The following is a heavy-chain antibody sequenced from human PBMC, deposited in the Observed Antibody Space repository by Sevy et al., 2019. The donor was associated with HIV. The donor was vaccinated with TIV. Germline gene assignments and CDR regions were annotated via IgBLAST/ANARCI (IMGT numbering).Heavy chain of an antibody. CDR3: AGPALTMATIRTYDAFDI. CDR2: IYPGDSDT. J-gene: IGHJ3*02. CDR1: GYSFTSYW. V-gene: IGHV5-51*01. D-gene: IGHD3-3*01. Sequence: GESLKISCKGSGYSFTSYWIGWVRQMPGKGLEWMGIIYPGDSDTRYSPSFQGQVTISADKSISTAYLRWSSLKASDTAMFYCAGPALTMATIRTYDAFDIWGQGKMVTVSS.